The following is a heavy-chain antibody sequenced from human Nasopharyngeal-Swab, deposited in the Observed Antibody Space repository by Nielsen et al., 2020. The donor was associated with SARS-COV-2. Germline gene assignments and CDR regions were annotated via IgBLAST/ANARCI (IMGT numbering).Heavy chain of an antibody. CDR3: ARGGDWRFDP. V-gene: IGHV4-4*02. D-gene: IGHD2-21*02. CDR2: VHRSGTT. J-gene: IGHJ5*02. Sequence: WICQPPGKGLEWIGEVHRSGTTNCNPTLKSRVTISVDKSKNNFSLKLNSVTAADTALYYCARGGDWRFDPWGQGTLVTVSS.